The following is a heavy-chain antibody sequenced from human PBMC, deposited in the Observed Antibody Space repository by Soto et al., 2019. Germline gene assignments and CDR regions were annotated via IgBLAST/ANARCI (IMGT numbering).Heavy chain of an antibody. V-gene: IGHV1-69*12. CDR3: AREGYGDYGYYYYGIDV. D-gene: IGHD4-17*01. CDR2: IIPIFGTA. CDR1: GGTFSSYA. Sequence: QVQLVQSGAEVKKPGSSVKVSCKASGGTFSSYAISWVRQAPGQGLEWMGGIIPIFGTANYAQKFQGRVTITADESTSTAYMELSRLRSEDTAVYYFAREGYGDYGYYYYGIDVWGQGSTVTVSS. J-gene: IGHJ6*02.